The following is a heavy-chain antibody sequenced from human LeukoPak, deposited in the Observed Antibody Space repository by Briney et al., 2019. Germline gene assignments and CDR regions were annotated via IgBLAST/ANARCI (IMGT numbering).Heavy chain of an antibody. CDR2: ISGSGGST. D-gene: IGHD2-2*01. J-gene: IGHJ6*04. V-gene: IGHV3-23*01. CDR1: GFTFSSYA. Sequence: GASLRLSCAASGFTFSSYAMSWVRQAPGKGLEWVSAISGSGGSTYYADSVKGRFTISRDNSKNTLYLQMNSLRAEDTAVYYCAKDYCSSTSCHYYYYGMDVWGKGTTVTVSS. CDR3: AKDYCSSTSCHYYYYGMDV.